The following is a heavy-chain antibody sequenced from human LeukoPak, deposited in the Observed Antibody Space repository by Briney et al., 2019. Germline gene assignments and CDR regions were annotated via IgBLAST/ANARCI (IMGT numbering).Heavy chain of an antibody. CDR2: IYYTGST. Sequence: SETLSLNCSVSGGSLSSHYWSWIRQPPGKGLEWIGYIYYTGSTDYNPSLKSRATISVDTSKNQVSLKVNSVTAADTAVYYCARHRASYFDFWGQGTLVTVSS. CDR1: GGSLSSHY. J-gene: IGHJ4*02. V-gene: IGHV4-59*11. CDR3: ARHRASYFDF.